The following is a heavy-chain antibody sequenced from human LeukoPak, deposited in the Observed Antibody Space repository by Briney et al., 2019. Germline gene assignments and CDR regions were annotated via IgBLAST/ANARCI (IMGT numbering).Heavy chain of an antibody. CDR3: ARGSDYFDY. J-gene: IGHJ4*02. Sequence: SETLSLTCTVSGGSISSSSYYWGWIRQPPGKGLEWIGYIYYSGSTNYNPSLKSRVTISVDTSKNQFSLKLSSVTAADTAVYYCARGSDYFDYWGQGTLVTVSS. V-gene: IGHV4-61*05. D-gene: IGHD1-26*01. CDR2: IYYSGST. CDR1: GGSISSSSYY.